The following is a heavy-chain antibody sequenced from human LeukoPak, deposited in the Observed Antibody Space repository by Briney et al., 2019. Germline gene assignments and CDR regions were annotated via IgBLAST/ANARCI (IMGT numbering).Heavy chain of an antibody. Sequence: GGSLRLSCAASGFTFSSYSMNWVRQAPGKGLEWVSSISSSSSYIYYADSVKGRFTISRDNAKNSLYLQMNGLRAEDTAVYYCARVRYFDWLLSSPPDYWGQGTLVTVSS. CDR3: ARVRYFDWLLSSPPDY. CDR2: ISSSSSYI. D-gene: IGHD3-9*01. J-gene: IGHJ4*02. V-gene: IGHV3-21*01. CDR1: GFTFSSYS.